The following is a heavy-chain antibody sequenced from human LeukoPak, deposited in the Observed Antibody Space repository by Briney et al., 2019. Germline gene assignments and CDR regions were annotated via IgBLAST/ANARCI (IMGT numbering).Heavy chain of an antibody. Sequence: SETLSLTCTVSGGSISSSSYYWGWIRQPPGKGLEWIGSIYYSGSTYYNPSPKSRVTISVDTSKNQFSLKLSSVTAADTAVYYCASSFYSGWYYVYWGQGTLVTVSS. CDR3: ASSFYSGWYYVY. D-gene: IGHD6-19*01. CDR2: IYYSGST. J-gene: IGHJ4*02. V-gene: IGHV4-39*01. CDR1: GGSISSSSYY.